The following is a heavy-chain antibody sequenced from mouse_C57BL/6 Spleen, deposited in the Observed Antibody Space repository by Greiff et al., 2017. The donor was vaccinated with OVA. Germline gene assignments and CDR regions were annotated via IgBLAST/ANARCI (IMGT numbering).Heavy chain of an antibody. D-gene: IGHD2-4*01. CDR1: GYTFTSYW. CDR2: IHPNSGST. V-gene: IGHV1-64*01. J-gene: IGHJ3*01. CDR3: ARDEYDEGFAY. Sequence: VKLQQPGAELVKPGASVKLSCKASGYTFTSYWMHWVKQRPGQGLEWIGMIHPNSGSTNYNEKFKSKATLTVDKSSSTAYMQLSSLTSEDSAVYYCARDEYDEGFAYWGEGTLVTVSA.